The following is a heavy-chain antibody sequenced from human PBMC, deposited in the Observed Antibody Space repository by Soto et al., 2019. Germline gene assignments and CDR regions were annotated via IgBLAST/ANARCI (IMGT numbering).Heavy chain of an antibody. Sequence: QVQLVQSGAEVKKPGSSVKVSCKASGGTFSSYTISWVRQAPGQGLEWMGRIIPILGIANYAQKFQGRVTITADKSTSTAYMELSSLRSEDTAVYYCAXXGQGDXAVAGTFDYFDYWGQGTLVTXSS. D-gene: IGHD6-19*01. CDR2: IIPILGIA. CDR1: GGTFSSYT. V-gene: IGHV1-69*02. CDR3: AXXGQGDXAVAGTFDYFDY. J-gene: IGHJ4*02.